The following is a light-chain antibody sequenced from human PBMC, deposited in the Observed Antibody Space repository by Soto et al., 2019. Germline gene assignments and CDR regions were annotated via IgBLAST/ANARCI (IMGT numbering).Light chain of an antibody. CDR3: VLYVGSGIWV. CDR1: SGSVSTSHF. Sequence: QTVVTQEPSFSVSPGGTVTLTCGLSSGSVSTSHFPNWYQQTPGQPPRTLISGTKTRSSGVPDRFSGSILGIRAALTITGAQADDESDYYCVLYVGSGIWVFGGGTQLTVL. CDR2: GTK. V-gene: IGLV8-61*01. J-gene: IGLJ3*02.